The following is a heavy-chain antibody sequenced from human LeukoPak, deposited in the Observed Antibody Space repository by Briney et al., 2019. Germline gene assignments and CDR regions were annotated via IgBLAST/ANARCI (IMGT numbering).Heavy chain of an antibody. CDR2: LSTDNGDT. V-gene: IGHV1-18*01. CDR3: ARAAGTTYYYYYYYMDV. D-gene: IGHD1-1*01. CDR1: GYTFTRYG. J-gene: IGHJ6*03. Sequence: ASVKVSCKASGYTFTRYGISWVRQAPGQGLEWMGWLSTDNGDTNYAQNLQGRVTMTTDTSTSTAYMELRSLRSDDTAVYYCARAAGTTYYYYYYYMDVWGKGTTVTISS.